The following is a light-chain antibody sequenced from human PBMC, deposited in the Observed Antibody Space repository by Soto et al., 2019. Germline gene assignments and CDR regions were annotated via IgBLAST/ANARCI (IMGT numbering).Light chain of an antibody. CDR1: QNVSIF. Sequence: EVVLTQSPATLSLSPGERATLACRASQNVSIFLAWYQQKPGQAPRLLIYDASNRAPGIPARFSGSGSGTDFTLTISSLEPEYFAVYYCQHRSNWPLTFGPGTKVDIK. J-gene: IGKJ3*01. V-gene: IGKV3-11*01. CDR3: QHRSNWPLT. CDR2: DAS.